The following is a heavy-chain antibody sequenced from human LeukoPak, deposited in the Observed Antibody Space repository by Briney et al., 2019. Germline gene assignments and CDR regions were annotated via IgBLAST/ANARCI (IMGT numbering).Heavy chain of an antibody. CDR2: IYTSGST. J-gene: IGHJ6*03. V-gene: IGHV4-61*02. CDR3: AKVRRSYYYYMDV. CDR1: GGSISSGSYY. Sequence: SETLSLTCTVSGGSISSGSYYWSWIRQPAGKGLEWIGRIYTSGSTNYNPSLKSRVTISLDTSKNQFSLKLTSVTAADTAVYYCAKVRRSYYYYMDVWGKGTTVTVSS.